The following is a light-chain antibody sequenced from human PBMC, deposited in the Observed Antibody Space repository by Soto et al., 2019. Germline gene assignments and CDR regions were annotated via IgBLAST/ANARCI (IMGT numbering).Light chain of an antibody. CDR3: QQYKDWPTR. V-gene: IGKV3-15*01. J-gene: IGKJ1*01. CDR2: VAS. Sequence: EMVMTQSPATLSVSPGERVTLSCRASQSVSSYLAWYQQNPGQPPRLLIYVASTRAAGIPARFSGGGSGTEITLTISSLQAEEFADEYCQQYKDWPTRFGQVTKVEIK. CDR1: QSVSSY.